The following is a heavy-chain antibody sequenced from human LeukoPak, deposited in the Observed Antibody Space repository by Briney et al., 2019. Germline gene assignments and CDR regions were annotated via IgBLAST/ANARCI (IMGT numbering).Heavy chain of an antibody. Sequence: RRASVKVSCKASGYTFTSYGISWVRQAPGQGLEWMGWISAYNGNTNYAQMLQGRVTMTTDTSTSTAYMELRSLRSDDTAVYYCARTPFGVVTHWFDPWGQGTLVTVSS. CDR2: ISAYNGNT. J-gene: IGHJ5*02. V-gene: IGHV1-18*01. CDR3: ARTPFGVVTHWFDP. D-gene: IGHD3-3*01. CDR1: GYTFTSYG.